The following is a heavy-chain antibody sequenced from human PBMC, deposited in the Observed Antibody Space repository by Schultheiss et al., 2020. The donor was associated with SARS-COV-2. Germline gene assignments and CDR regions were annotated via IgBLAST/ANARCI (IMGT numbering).Heavy chain of an antibody. CDR2: ISWNSGSI. CDR1: GFTFSSYG. J-gene: IGHJ4*02. V-gene: IGHV3-9*01. Sequence: GGSLRLSCAASGFTFSSYGMHWVRQAPGKGLEWVSGISWNSGSIGYADSVKGRFTISRDNAKNSLYLQMNSLRAEDTALYYCAKDVGDFDYWGQGTLVTVSS. D-gene: IGHD3-3*01. CDR3: AKDVGDFDY.